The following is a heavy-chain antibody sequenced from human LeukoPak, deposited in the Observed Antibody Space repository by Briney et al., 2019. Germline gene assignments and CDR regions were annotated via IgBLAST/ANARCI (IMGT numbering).Heavy chain of an antibody. CDR3: ARSYGSGSYYNVDNGFDP. CDR2: IYYSGST. CDR1: GGSISSSSYY. Sequence: SETLSLTCTVSGGSISSSSYYWGWIRQPPGKGLEWIGSIYYSGSTYYNPSLKSRVTISVDTSKNQFSLKLSSVTAADTAVYYCARSYGSGSYYNVDNGFDPWGQGTLVTVSS. D-gene: IGHD3-10*01. V-gene: IGHV4-39*01. J-gene: IGHJ5*02.